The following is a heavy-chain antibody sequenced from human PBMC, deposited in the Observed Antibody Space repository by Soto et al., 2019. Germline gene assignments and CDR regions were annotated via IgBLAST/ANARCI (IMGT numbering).Heavy chain of an antibody. CDR1: GYTFTSYA. V-gene: IGHV1-3*01. CDR3: ARADAAGDYYYYGMDV. D-gene: IGHD2-15*01. J-gene: IGHJ6*02. CDR2: INAGNGNT. Sequence: ASVKVSCKASGYTFTSYAMHWVRQAPGQRLEWMGWINAGNGNTKYLHKFQGRATITRDTSASTAYMGLSSLRSEDTAVYYCARADAAGDYYYYGMDVWGQGTTVTVSS.